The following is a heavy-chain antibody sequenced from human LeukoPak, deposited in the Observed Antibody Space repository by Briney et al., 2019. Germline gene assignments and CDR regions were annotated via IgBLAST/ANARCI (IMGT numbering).Heavy chain of an antibody. CDR2: FNPSDGAT. CDR3: ARISSAYYRDAFDI. D-gene: IGHD3-22*01. CDR1: GYIFISHY. Sequence: ASVKVSCKASGYIFISHYIHWARQAPGQGLEWMVIFNPSDGATTYSQKFQARVTMTRDTSTSTVYMEVSGLRSEDTAVYYCARISSAYYRDAFDIWGQGTLVTVSS. J-gene: IGHJ3*02. V-gene: IGHV1-46*01.